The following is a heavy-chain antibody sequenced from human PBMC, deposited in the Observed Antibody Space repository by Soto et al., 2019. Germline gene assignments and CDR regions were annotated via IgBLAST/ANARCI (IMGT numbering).Heavy chain of an antibody. D-gene: IGHD5-12*01. V-gene: IGHV1-3*01. Sequence: QVQLVQSGAEVKKPGASVKVSCKASGYTFTSYAMHWVRQAPGQRLEWMGWINAGNGNTKYSQKFQGRVSITRDTSARTAYMELSSLRSEDTAVYYCARMRGSGYDRRFGGFDPWGQGTLVTVSS. CDR3: ARMRGSGYDRRFGGFDP. CDR1: GYTFTSYA. J-gene: IGHJ5*02. CDR2: INAGNGNT.